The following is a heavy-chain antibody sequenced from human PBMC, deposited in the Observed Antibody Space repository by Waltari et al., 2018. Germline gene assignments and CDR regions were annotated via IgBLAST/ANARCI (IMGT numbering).Heavy chain of an antibody. D-gene: IGHD6-19*01. CDR3: AREGAEQWVVEDYGMDV. V-gene: IGHV3-21*02. CDR1: GFKFSAYA. J-gene: IGHJ6*02. CDR2: IGSSSSFM. Sequence: EVQLVESGGGLVKPGGSLRLSCVASGFKFSAYAMTWVRQAPGKGLEWVSSIGSSSSFMDYADSVRGRFTVSRDNAKNTLYLQMDTLRAEDTAVYYCAREGAEQWVVEDYGMDVWAKGPRSPSP.